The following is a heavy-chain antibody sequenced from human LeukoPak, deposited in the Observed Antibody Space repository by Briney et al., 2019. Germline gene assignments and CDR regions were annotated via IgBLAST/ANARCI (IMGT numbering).Heavy chain of an antibody. D-gene: IGHD6-19*01. V-gene: IGHV3-23*01. CDR2: ISGSGGST. Sequence: GGSLRLSCAASGFTFSSYGMHWVRQAPGKGLEWVSAISGSGGSTYYADSVKGRFTISRDNSKNTLYLQMNSLRAEDTAVYYCAKGPPEYSSGWFSFAYFDYWGQGTLVTVSS. CDR1: GFTFSSYG. CDR3: AKGPPEYSSGWFSFAYFDY. J-gene: IGHJ4*02.